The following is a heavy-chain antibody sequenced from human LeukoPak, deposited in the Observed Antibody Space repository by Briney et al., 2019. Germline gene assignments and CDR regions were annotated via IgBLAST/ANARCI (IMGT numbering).Heavy chain of an antibody. V-gene: IGHV4-59*08. CDR3: ARRGNTRASSDFDY. J-gene: IGHJ4*02. D-gene: IGHD6-6*01. CDR2: IYYSGST. CDR1: GGSISSYY. Sequence: PSETLSLTCTVPGGSISSYYWSWIRQPPGKGLEWIGYIYYSGSTNYNPSLKSRVTISVDTSKNQFSLKLSSVTAADTAVYYCARRGNTRASSDFDYWGQGTLVTVSS.